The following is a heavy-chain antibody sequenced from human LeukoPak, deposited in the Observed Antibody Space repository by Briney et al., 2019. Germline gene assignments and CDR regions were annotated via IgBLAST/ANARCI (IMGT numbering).Heavy chain of an antibody. Sequence: SVKVSCKASGFTFTKSALQWVRQARGQRLEWIGWIVVGSGNTDYAQKFQERVTITRDMFTSTAYMELSSLRSEETAVYYCAAGLSGPTVTEKYYYYGMDVWGQGTTVTVSS. J-gene: IGHJ6*02. CDR1: GFTFTKSA. CDR2: IVVGSGNT. V-gene: IGHV1-58*01. CDR3: AAGLSGPTVTEKYYYYGMDV. D-gene: IGHD4-11*01.